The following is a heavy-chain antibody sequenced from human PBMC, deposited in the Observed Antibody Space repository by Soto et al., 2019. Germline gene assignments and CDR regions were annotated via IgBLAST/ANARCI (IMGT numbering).Heavy chain of an antibody. CDR3: ARWRARLGAEINRRMDAFDI. CDR2: INHSGST. Sequence: SETLSLTCAVYGGSFSGYYWSWIRQPPGKGLEWIGEINHSGSTNYNPSLKSRVTISVDTSKNQFSLKLSSVTAADTAVYYCARWRARLGAEINRRMDAFDIWGQGAMVTVSS. D-gene: IGHD7-27*01. J-gene: IGHJ3*02. CDR1: GGSFSGYY. V-gene: IGHV4-34*01.